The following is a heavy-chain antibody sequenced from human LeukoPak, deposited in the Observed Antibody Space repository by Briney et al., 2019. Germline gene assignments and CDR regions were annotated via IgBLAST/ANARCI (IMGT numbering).Heavy chain of an antibody. Sequence: GGSLRLSCAASGFTFGTYDMYWICQAPGKGLECVSSISRGGAYTYYADSVKGRFTISRDDSRNTLYLQMNSLRAEDTAVYYCSKKGQADNDGKPDWGQGTLVTVSS. V-gene: IGHV3-23*01. CDR1: GFTFGTYD. D-gene: IGHD1-1*01. CDR3: SKKGQADNDGKPD. J-gene: IGHJ4*02. CDR2: ISRGGAYT.